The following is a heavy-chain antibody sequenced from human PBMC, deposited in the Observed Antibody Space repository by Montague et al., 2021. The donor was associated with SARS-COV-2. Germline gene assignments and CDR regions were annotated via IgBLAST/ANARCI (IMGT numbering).Heavy chain of an antibody. CDR1: GGSFSGYY. V-gene: IGHV4-34*01. D-gene: IGHD3-22*01. J-gene: IGHJ4*02. CDR3: ARDTERVFRYDYDSSGYASDY. CDR2: INHSGST. Sequence: SETLSLTCAVYGGSFSGYYWSWIRQPPGKGPEWIGEINHSGSTKYNPSLKSRATISVDTSKNQFSLKLRSVTAADTAVYYCARDTERVFRYDYDSSGYASDYWGQGTLVTVSS.